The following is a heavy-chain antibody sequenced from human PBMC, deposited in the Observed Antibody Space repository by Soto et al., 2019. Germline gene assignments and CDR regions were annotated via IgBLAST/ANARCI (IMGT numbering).Heavy chain of an antibody. CDR3: ARDDYPYYDDSSGYHFDY. Sequence: GSLRLSCAASGLTFSTYNMNWVRQAPGKGLEWVSYVSDSSSTIHYADSVKGRFTISRDNAKNSLYLQMNSLRAEDTAVYYCARDDYPYYDDSSGYHFDYWGQGA. CDR1: GLTFSTYN. J-gene: IGHJ4*02. D-gene: IGHD3-22*01. CDR2: VSDSSSTI. V-gene: IGHV3-48*01.